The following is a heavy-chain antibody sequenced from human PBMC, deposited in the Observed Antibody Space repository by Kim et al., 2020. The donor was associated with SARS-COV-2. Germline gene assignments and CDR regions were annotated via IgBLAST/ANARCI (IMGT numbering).Heavy chain of an antibody. D-gene: IGHD4-4*01. J-gene: IGHJ4*02. CDR3: AREPALFRSNYGI. V-gene: IGHV4-59*01. Sequence: YNPSRKSRVAISVDTSKNQFSLKLSSVTAADTAVYYCAREPALFRSNYGIWGQGTLVTVSS.